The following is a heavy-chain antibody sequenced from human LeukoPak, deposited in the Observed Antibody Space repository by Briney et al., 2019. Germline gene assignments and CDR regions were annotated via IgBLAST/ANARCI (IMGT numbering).Heavy chain of an antibody. Sequence: GGSLRLSCAASGFTFSSYGMHWVRQAPGKGLEWVAVIWYDGSNKCYADSVKGRFTISRDNSKNALYLQMNSLRAEDTAVYYCAREWRDDYGGNSDYYYYGMDVWGQGTTVTVSS. V-gene: IGHV3-33*01. J-gene: IGHJ6*02. CDR2: IWYDGSNK. CDR3: AREWRDDYGGNSDYYYYGMDV. D-gene: IGHD4-23*01. CDR1: GFTFSSYG.